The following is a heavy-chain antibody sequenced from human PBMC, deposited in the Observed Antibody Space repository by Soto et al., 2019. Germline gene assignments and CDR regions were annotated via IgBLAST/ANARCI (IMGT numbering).Heavy chain of an antibody. D-gene: IGHD4-17*01. CDR3: ARHYGAFDP. Sequence: QLQLQESGPGLVKPSETLSLTCSVSGGSITSSGYYWGWIRQPPGKGLEWIGSVFYSGNTYHNPSLKSRVITSVDTPKNQFSLKLSSVTAADTAVYYCARHYGAFDPWGQGTLVTVSS. J-gene: IGHJ5*02. V-gene: IGHV4-39*01. CDR1: GGSITSSGYY. CDR2: VFYSGNT.